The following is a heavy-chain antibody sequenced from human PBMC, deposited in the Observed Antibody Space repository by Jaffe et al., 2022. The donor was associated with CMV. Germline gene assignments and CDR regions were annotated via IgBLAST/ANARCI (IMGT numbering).Heavy chain of an antibody. D-gene: IGHD3-22*01. CDR3: ARVHSYDSSGYYPNWFDP. CDR1: GGSISSYY. V-gene: IGHV4-59*01. CDR2: IYYSGST. J-gene: IGHJ5*02. Sequence: QVQLQESGPGLVKPSETLSLTCTVSGGSISSYYWSWIRQPPGKGLEWIGYIYYSGSTNYNPSLKSRVTISVDTSKNQFSLKLSSVTAADTAVYYCARVHSYDSSGYYPNWFDPWGQGTLVTVSS.